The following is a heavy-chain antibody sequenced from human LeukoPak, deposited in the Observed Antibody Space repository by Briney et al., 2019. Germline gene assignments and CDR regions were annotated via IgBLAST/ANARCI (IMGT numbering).Heavy chain of an antibody. D-gene: IGHD2-2*01. J-gene: IGHJ4*02. V-gene: IGHV3-66*01. Sequence: GGSLRLSCAASGFTVSSNYMSWVRQAPGKGLEWVSVIYSGGSTYYADSVKGRFTIPRDNSKNTLYLQMNSLRAEDTAAYYCARGLNVVVPAAMNYFDYWGQGTLVTVSS. CDR2: IYSGGST. CDR1: GFTVSSNY. CDR3: ARGLNVVVPAAMNYFDY.